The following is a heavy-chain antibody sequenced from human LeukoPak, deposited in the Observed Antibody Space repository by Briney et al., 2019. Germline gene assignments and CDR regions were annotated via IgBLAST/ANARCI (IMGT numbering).Heavy chain of an antibody. Sequence: GGSLRLSCAASGFTFDDYAMHWVRQAPGKGLEWVSLISWDGGSTYYADSVKGRFTISRDNAKNSLYLQMNSLRAEDTALYYCARSNSGYSSGWYMNYWGQGTLVTVSS. CDR3: ARSNSGYSSGWYMNY. V-gene: IGHV3-43D*04. CDR1: GFTFDDYA. D-gene: IGHD6-19*01. J-gene: IGHJ4*02. CDR2: ISWDGGST.